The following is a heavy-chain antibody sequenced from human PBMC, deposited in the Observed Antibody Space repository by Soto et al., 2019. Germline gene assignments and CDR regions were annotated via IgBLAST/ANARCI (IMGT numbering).Heavy chain of an antibody. CDR3: ARSRPDYDSSGYLDY. CDR2: IYYSGST. J-gene: IGHJ4*02. Sequence: SETLSLTCTVSGGSISSYYWSWIRQPPGKGLEWIGYIYYSGSTNYNPSLKSRVTISVDTSKNQFSLKLSSVTAADTAVYYCARSRPDYDSSGYLDYWGQGTLVTVSS. CDR1: GGSISSYY. V-gene: IGHV4-59*01. D-gene: IGHD3-22*01.